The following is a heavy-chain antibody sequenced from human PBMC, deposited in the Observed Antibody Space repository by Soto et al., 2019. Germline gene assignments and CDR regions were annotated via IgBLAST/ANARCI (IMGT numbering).Heavy chain of an antibody. J-gene: IGHJ4*02. D-gene: IGHD6-13*01. Sequence: SETLSLTCAVYGGSFSGYYWSWIRQPPGKGLEWIGEINHSGSTNYNPSLKSRVTISVDTSKNQFSLKLGSVTAADTAVYYCARAGAAAGTFDYWGQGTLVTVSS. V-gene: IGHV4-34*01. CDR3: ARAGAAAGTFDY. CDR2: INHSGST. CDR1: GGSFSGYY.